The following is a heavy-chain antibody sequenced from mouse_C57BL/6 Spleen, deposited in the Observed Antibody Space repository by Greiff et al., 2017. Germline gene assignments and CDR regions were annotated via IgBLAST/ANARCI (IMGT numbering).Heavy chain of an antibody. CDR1: GFSLTSYG. CDR2: IWSGGST. J-gene: IGHJ1*03. V-gene: IGHV2-2*01. Sequence: VKLVESGPGLVQPSQSLSITCTVSGFSLTSYGVHWVRQSPGKGLEWLVVIWSGGSTDYNAAFISRLSISKDNSKSQVFFKMNSLQADDTAIYYCARKEYFDVWGTGTTVTVSS. CDR3: ARKEYFDV.